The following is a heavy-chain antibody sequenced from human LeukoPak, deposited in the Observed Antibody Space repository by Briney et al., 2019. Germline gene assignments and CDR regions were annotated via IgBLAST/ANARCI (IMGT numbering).Heavy chain of an antibody. Sequence: ESLKISCKGPGYSFTSYWIGWVRQMPGKGLGWMGIIYPGDSDTRYSPSFQGQVTISADKSISTAYLQWSSLKASDTAMYYCARIGGSVVVVAATFDYWGQGTLVTVSS. V-gene: IGHV5-51*01. CDR3: ARIGGSVVVVAATFDY. D-gene: IGHD2-15*01. CDR2: IYPGDSDT. J-gene: IGHJ4*02. CDR1: GYSFTSYW.